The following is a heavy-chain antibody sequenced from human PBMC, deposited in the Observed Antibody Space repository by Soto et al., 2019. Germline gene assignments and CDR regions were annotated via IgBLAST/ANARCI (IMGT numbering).Heavy chain of an antibody. D-gene: IGHD7-27*01. V-gene: IGHV4-61*01. CDR1: GGSVRTGSYH. J-gene: IGHJ4*02. Sequence: SGTLSITCSVSGGSVRTGSYHWSWIRQPPGKGLEWIGFIPNNGSPDYNPSLKSRVVVSIDRSKNQFSLKVNSVTAADTAVYFCARIGWGGDSWGQGTLVTVSS. CDR2: IPNNGSP. CDR3: ARIGWGGDS.